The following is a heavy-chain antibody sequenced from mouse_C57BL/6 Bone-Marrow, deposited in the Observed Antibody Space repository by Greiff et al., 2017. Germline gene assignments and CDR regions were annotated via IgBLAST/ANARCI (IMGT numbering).Heavy chain of an antibody. J-gene: IGHJ3*01. Sequence: VQLQQSGPELVKPGASVKISCTASGYAFSSSWLNWVKQRPGKGLEWIGRIYPGDGDTYYNGKFKGKATLTADKSSSTSYMQLNSLTSEDSAVYFCARGGYDAWFAYWGQGTLVTVSA. CDR3: ARGGYDAWFAY. CDR1: GYAFSSSW. CDR2: IYPGDGDT. V-gene: IGHV1-82*01. D-gene: IGHD2-2*01.